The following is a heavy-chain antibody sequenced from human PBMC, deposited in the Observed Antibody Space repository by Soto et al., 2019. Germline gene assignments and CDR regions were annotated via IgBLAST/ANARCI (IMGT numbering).Heavy chain of an antibody. Sequence: SETLSLTCTVSGGSVSSGSSYWSWIRQPPGKGLEWIGYIYYSGSTNYNPSLKSRVTISVDTSKNQFSLKLTSVTAADTAVYYCARDFTQGGFDYWGQGTLVTVSS. CDR3: ARDFTQGGFDY. CDR2: IYYSGST. D-gene: IGHD3-16*01. CDR1: GGSVSSGSSY. V-gene: IGHV4-61*01. J-gene: IGHJ4*02.